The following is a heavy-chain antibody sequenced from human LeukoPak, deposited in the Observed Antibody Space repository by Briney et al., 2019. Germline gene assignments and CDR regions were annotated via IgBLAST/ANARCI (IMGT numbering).Heavy chain of an antibody. J-gene: IGHJ4*02. V-gene: IGHV3-48*03. CDR3: GLQGYFDY. CDR2: ISSSGSTV. Sequence: GGSLRLSCAASGFTFSSYEMNWVRQAPGKGLEWVSYISSSGSTVYYADSVKGRFTISRDNAKNSLCLQMNSLRAEDTAVYYRGLQGYFDYWGQGTLVTVSS. CDR1: GFTFSSYE. D-gene: IGHD5-18*01.